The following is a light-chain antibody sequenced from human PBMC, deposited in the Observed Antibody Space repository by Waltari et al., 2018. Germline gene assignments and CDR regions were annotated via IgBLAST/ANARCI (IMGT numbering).Light chain of an antibody. CDR1: RSNIGAGYD. CDR2: GNS. Sequence: QSVLTQPPSVSGAPGQRATISCPGSRSNIGAGYDVHWYQQLPGTAPKLLIYGNSNRPSGVPDRFSGSKSGTSASLAITGLQAEDEADYYCQSYDSSLSGWVFGGGTKLTVL. J-gene: IGLJ3*02. CDR3: QSYDSSLSGWV. V-gene: IGLV1-40*01.